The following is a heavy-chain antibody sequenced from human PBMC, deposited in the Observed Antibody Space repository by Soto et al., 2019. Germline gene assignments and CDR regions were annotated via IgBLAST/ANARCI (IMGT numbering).Heavy chain of an antibody. CDR3: ARRGSGSYSDY. CDR2: IYYSGIT. D-gene: IGHD3-10*01. J-gene: IGHJ4*02. CDR1: GGSISSSSYY. V-gene: IGHV4-39*01. Sequence: SETLSLTCTVSGGSISSSSYYWGWIRQPPGKGLEWIGSIYYSGITYYNPSLKSRVTISVDTSKNQFSLKLSSVTAADTAVYYCARRGSGSYSDYWGQGTLVTVSS.